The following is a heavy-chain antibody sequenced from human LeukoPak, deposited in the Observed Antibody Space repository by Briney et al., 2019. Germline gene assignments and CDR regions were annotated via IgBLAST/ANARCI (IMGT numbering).Heavy chain of an antibody. Sequence: SETLSLTCTGSGDSIRDYHCNWIRQSPGKGLEWIGNISYSGSPKYNPSLKSRVTLSVDTSKNQFSLKLTSATAADTAVYYCARVSPDSSAYVDSWGQGTLVTVSS. CDR2: ISYSGSP. J-gene: IGHJ4*02. V-gene: IGHV4-59*01. CDR1: GDSIRDYH. D-gene: IGHD3-22*01. CDR3: ARVSPDSSAYVDS.